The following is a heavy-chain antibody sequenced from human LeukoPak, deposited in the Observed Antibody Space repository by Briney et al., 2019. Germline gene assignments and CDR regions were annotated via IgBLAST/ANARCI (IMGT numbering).Heavy chain of an antibody. CDR2: ISASGSAT. Sequence: GGSLRLSCAASGFISSNYGMNWVRQAPGKGLEWVAAISASGSATSYADSVRGRFTISRDNSKNTLYLQMNSLRAGDTAVYYCAKEDYGDPQYYFDYWGQGTLVTVSS. D-gene: IGHD4-17*01. CDR1: GFISSNYG. CDR3: AKEDYGDPQYYFDY. J-gene: IGHJ4*02. V-gene: IGHV3-23*01.